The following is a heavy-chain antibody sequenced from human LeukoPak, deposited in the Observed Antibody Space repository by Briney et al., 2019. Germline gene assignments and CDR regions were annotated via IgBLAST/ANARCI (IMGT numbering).Heavy chain of an antibody. J-gene: IGHJ4*02. CDR2: ISDSGGNT. D-gene: IGHD3/OR15-3a*01. CDR1: GFTFSSYA. Sequence: TGGSLRLSCAASGFTFSSYAMSWVRQAPGKGLEWVSVISDSGGNTYYADSVKGRFTISRDNFKNTLYLQMNSLRAEDTAVYYCARDIQRTGLDWGRGTLVTVSS. CDR3: ARDIQRTGLD. V-gene: IGHV3-23*01.